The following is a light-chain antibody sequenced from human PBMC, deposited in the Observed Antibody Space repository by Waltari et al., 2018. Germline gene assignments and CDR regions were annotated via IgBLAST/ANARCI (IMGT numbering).Light chain of an antibody. V-gene: IGKV1-5*03. CDR3: QQYNSYGMYT. Sequence: DIQMTQSPSTLSASVGDRVTITCRASQSISNWLAWYQQKPGKAPNLLIYKASSLESGVPSRFSGSGSGTEFTLIISSLQPDDFATYYCQQYNSYGMYTFGQGTKLE. CDR2: KAS. J-gene: IGKJ2*01. CDR1: QSISNW.